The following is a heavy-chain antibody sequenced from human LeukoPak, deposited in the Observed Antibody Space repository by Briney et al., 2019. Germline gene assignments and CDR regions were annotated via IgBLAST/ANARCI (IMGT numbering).Heavy chain of an antibody. CDR2: VHESGST. D-gene: IGHD4-23*01. CDR3: ARHPGGNPAHRFDY. J-gene: IGHJ4*02. Sequence: SETLSLTCTVSDSLSNYFWSWIRQSSGKGLEWIGYVHESGSTNYNPSLRSRVTISVDTSKNQFSLKVRSVTAADMAVYYCARHPGGNPAHRFDYWGQGILVTVSS. CDR1: DSLSNYF. V-gene: IGHV4-59*08.